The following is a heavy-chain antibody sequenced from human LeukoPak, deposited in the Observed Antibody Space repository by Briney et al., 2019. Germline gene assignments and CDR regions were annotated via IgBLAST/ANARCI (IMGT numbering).Heavy chain of an antibody. CDR2: MSVVTDRT. CDR3: AKPARGAGIQDGFDS. J-gene: IGHJ4*02. D-gene: IGHD5-18*01. V-gene: IGHV3-64D*06. CDR1: GFNFKNYA. Sequence: RPGGSLRLSCSASGFNFKNYALHWLHQAPGKEREYVSGMSVVTDRTLYADYVLGRFTISRENSENTLYLQMSSLRPEDTAVYYCAKPARGAGIQDGFDSWGQGTLVTVSS.